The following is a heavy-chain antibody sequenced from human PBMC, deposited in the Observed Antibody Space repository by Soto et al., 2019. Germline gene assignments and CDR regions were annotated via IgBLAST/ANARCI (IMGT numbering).Heavy chain of an antibody. V-gene: IGHV3-21*01. CDR1: GFTFSSYS. J-gene: IGHJ6*02. CDR3: ARGAFYYYDSSGLGLGYYYYYGMDV. Sequence: GSLRLSCAASGFTFSSYSMNWVRQAPGKGLEWVSSISSSSSYIYYADSVKGRFTISRDNAKNSLYLQMNSLRAEDTAVYYCARGAFYYYDSSGLGLGYYYYYGMDVWGQGTTVTVSS. CDR2: ISSSSSYI. D-gene: IGHD3-22*01.